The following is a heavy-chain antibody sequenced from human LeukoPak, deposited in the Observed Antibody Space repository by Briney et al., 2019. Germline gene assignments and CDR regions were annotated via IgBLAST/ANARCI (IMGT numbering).Heavy chain of an antibody. V-gene: IGHV3-48*02. CDR3: AREMGY. Sequence: GRSLRLSCAASGFTFSSYSMNWVRQDPGKGLEWVSYISSYSGTISYADSVKGRFAISRDNAKNSLYQQMNSLRDEDTAIYYCAREMGYWGQGTLVTVSS. CDR2: ISSYSGTI. D-gene: IGHD5-24*01. CDR1: GFTFSSYS. J-gene: IGHJ4*02.